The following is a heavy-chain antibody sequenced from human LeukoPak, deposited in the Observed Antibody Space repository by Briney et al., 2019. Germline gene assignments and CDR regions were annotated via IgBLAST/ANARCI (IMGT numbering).Heavy chain of an antibody. V-gene: IGHV4-61*08. D-gene: IGHD6-19*01. CDR1: GGSISSGGYY. CDR3: ARVSVLGSGWYPKSVYYFDY. CDR2: IYYSGST. J-gene: IGHJ4*02. Sequence: PSETLSLTCTVSGGSISSGGYYWSWIRQHPGKGLEWIGYIYYSGSTNYNPSLKSRVTISVDTSKNQFSLKLSSVTAADTAVYYCARVSVLGSGWYPKSVYYFDYWGQGTLVTVSS.